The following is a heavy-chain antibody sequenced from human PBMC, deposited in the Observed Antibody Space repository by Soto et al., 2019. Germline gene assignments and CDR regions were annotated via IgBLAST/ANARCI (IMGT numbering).Heavy chain of an antibody. V-gene: IGHV1-69*02. CDR2: IIPMLGIA. CDR1: GGTFSSYT. CDR3: ARSAPPLDY. J-gene: IGHJ4*02. Sequence: VASVKVSCKASGGTFSSYTFSWVRQAPGQGLEWIGRIIPMLGIANYAQKFQGRVTITRDTSASTAYMELSSLRSEDTAVYYCARSAPPLDYWGQGTLVTVS.